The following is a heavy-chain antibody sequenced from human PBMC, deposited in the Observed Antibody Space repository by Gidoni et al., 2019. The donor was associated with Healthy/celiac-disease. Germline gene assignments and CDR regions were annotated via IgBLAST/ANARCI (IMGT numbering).Heavy chain of an antibody. CDR2: ISWDGGST. Sequence: EVQLVESGGVVVQPGGSLRLSCAASGFTFDDYTMQWVRQAPGKGLEWVSLISWDGGSTYYADSVKGRFTISRDNSKNSLYLQMNSLRTEDTALYYCAKARSRVVGATGIDYWGQGTLVTVSS. D-gene: IGHD1-26*01. CDR1: GFTFDDYT. V-gene: IGHV3-43*01. CDR3: AKARSRVVGATGIDY. J-gene: IGHJ4*02.